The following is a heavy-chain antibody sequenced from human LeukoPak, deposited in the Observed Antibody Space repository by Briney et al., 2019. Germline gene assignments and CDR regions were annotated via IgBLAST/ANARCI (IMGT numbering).Heavy chain of an antibody. CDR1: GGSFSNYC. CDR3: ARVGVVTMDFDY. J-gene: IGHJ4*02. V-gene: IGHV4-30-2*01. Sequence: SETLSLTCTVSGGSFSNYCWNWIRQPPGKGLEWIGYIYHSGSTYYNPSLKSRVTISVDRSKNQFSLKLSSVTAADTAVYYCARVGVVTMDFDYWGQGTLVTVSS. CDR2: IYHSGST. D-gene: IGHD4-23*01.